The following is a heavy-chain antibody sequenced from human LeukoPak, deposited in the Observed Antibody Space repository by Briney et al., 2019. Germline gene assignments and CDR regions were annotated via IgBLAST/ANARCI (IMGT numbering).Heavy chain of an antibody. CDR2: INHSGST. CDR1: GGSFSGYY. Sequence: SETLSLTCAVYGGSFSGYYWSWIRQPPGKGLEWIGEINHSGSTNYNPSLKSRVTISLVDTSKNQFSLRLSSVTAADTAVYYCARGDDSSGYYPVSFDYWGQGTLVTVSS. D-gene: IGHD3-22*01. V-gene: IGHV4-34*01. CDR3: ARGDDSSGYYPVSFDY. J-gene: IGHJ4*02.